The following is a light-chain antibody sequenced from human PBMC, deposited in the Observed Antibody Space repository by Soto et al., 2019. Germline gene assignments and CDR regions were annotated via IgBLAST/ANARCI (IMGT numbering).Light chain of an antibody. CDR3: QQSYSTPRT. V-gene: IGKV1-39*01. Sequence: DSLMIQFASSLSEYEGDRVTITCRASQSISNYLNWYQQKPGKAPKLLIYGASSVQSGVPSRFSGSGSESDYTLTISSLQPEDFATYYCQQSYSTPRTFGGGSKVDIK. CDR2: GAS. J-gene: IGKJ4*01. CDR1: QSISNY.